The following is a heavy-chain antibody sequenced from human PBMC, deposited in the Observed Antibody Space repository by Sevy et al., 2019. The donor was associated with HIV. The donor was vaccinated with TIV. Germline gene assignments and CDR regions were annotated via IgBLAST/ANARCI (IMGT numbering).Heavy chain of an antibody. D-gene: IGHD2-15*01. CDR2: ISGSGGST. J-gene: IGHJ6*02. CDR3: AKGRFEGAYCSGGSCYSEPNYYYYGMDV. CDR1: GFTFSSYA. Sequence: GGSLRLSCAASGFTFSSYAMSWVRQAPGKGLEWVSAISGSGGSTYYADSVKGRFTISRDNSKNTLYLQMNSLRAEDTDVYYCAKGRFEGAYCSGGSCYSEPNYYYYGMDVWGQGTTVTVSS. V-gene: IGHV3-23*01.